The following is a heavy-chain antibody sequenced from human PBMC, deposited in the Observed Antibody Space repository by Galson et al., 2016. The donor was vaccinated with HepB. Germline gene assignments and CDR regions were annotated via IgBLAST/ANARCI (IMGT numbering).Heavy chain of an antibody. J-gene: IGHJ5*02. V-gene: IGHV3-74*01. CDR1: GFTFSSYS. Sequence: SLRLSCAASGFTFSSYSMNWVRQAPGKGLVWVSRINSDGTISNYADSVKGRFTISRDNAKNTLYLQMNSLRVEDTAVYYCGRDHSVVLTTAYNWFDPWGQGTLVTVSS. CDR3: GRDHSVVLTTAYNWFDP. CDR2: INSDGTIS. D-gene: IGHD4-23*01.